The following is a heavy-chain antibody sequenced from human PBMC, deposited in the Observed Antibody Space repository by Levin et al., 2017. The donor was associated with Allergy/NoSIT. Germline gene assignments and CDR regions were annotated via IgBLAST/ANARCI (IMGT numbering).Heavy chain of an antibody. CDR2: ITSKSDGATT. Sequence: SCAASGFSLSNAWMNWVRQAPGKGLEWIGRITSKSDGATTDYPAPLKGRITIPRDESTNTLYLEMNSLKVEDTALYYCTTQFQWWGQGTLVTVSS. CDR1: GFSLSNAW. D-gene: IGHD6-19*01. J-gene: IGHJ4*02. V-gene: IGHV3-15*01. CDR3: TTQFQW.